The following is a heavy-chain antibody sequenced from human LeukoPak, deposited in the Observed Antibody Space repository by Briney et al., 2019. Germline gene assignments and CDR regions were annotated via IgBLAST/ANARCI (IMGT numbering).Heavy chain of an antibody. CDR2: IHPNSGKT. CDR3: ARGDYGGNRYFDI. Sequence: ASVKASRKPAGYSPRRYEANWVRPPPGQGLEWVGWIHPNSGKTGYTQKFQGRATLTTDTPTKTAFIERGRPQVGDTGIFLCARGDYGGNRYFDIWGEGTLVTVS. D-gene: IGHD4-23*01. J-gene: IGHJ4*02. CDR1: GYSPRRYE. V-gene: IGHV1-8*01.